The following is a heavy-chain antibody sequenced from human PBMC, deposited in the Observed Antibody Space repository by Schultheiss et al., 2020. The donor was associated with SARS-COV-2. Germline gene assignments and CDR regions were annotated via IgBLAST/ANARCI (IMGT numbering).Heavy chain of an antibody. J-gene: IGHJ4*02. CDR1: GSTFFSHW. D-gene: IGHD6-13*01. V-gene: IGHV5-51*01. CDR2: IYPGDSDT. Sequence: GESLKISCKGVGSTFFSHWIAWVRQKPGKGLEWMGIIYPGDSDTRYSPSFQGQVTISADKSISTAYLQWSSLKASDTAMYYCAGQSAAGIHYWGQGTLVTVSS. CDR3: AGQSAAGIHY.